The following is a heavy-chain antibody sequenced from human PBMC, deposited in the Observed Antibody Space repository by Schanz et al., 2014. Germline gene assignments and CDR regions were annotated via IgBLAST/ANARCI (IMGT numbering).Heavy chain of an antibody. CDR1: GFIFSDYY. V-gene: IGHV3-11*04. CDR2: ISSGGTTT. CDR3: ARDGYSVVVISPTESFDI. D-gene: IGHD2-21*01. Sequence: QVQLVESGGGLVKPGGSLRLSCAASGFIFSDYYMAWIRQAPGKGPEYVSYISSGGTTTYHSDSVKGRFTISRDSAENSLYLEMNSLRAEDTALYYCARDGYSVVVISPTESFDIWGQGTMVTVSP. J-gene: IGHJ3*02.